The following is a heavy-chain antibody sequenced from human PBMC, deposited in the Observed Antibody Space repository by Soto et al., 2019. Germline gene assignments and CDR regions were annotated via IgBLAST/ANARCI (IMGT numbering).Heavy chain of an antibody. J-gene: IGHJ4*02. V-gene: IGHV1-46*01. Sequence: ASVKVSCKASGYSFSSYYMQWVRQAPGQGLEWMGIINPSGGSTSYAQKFQDRVTMTTDTSTSTAYMELRSLRSDDTAVYYCARSCPGSSCYFIYWGQGTPVTVSS. CDR1: GYSFSSYY. CDR2: INPSGGST. D-gene: IGHD2-15*01. CDR3: ARSCPGSSCYFIY.